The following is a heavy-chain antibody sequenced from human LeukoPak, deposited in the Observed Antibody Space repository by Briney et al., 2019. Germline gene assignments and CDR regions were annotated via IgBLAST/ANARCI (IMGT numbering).Heavy chain of an antibody. CDR3: ARGLWFREIHNWFDP. J-gene: IGHJ5*02. V-gene: IGHV1-2*02. CDR2: INPNSGGT. Sequence: ASVKVSRKASGYTFTGYYMHWVRQAPGQGLEWMGWINPNSGGTNYAQKFQGRVTMTRDTSISTAYMELSRLRSDDTAVYYCARGLWFREIHNWFDPWGQGTLVTVSS. CDR1: GYTFTGYY. D-gene: IGHD3-10*01.